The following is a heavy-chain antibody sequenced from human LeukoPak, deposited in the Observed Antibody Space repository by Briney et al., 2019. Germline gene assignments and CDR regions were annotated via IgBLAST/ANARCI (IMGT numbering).Heavy chain of an antibody. Sequence: PSETLSLTCAVYDGSFSGYYWSWIRQPPGKGLEWIGEINHSGSTNYNPSLKSRVTISVDTSKNQFSLKLSSVTAADTAVYYCARQDKYYDYVWGSYRHYYFDYWGQGTLVTVSS. J-gene: IGHJ4*02. CDR2: INHSGST. D-gene: IGHD3-16*02. CDR1: DGSFSGYY. CDR3: ARQDKYYDYVWGSYRHYYFDY. V-gene: IGHV4-34*01.